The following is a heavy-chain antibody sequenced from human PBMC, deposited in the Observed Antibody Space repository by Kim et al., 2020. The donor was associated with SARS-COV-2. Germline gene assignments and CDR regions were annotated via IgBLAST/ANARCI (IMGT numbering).Heavy chain of an antibody. Sequence: GGSLRLSCAASGFTVSSNYMSWVRQAPGKGLEWVSVIYSGGSTYYADSVKGRFTISRDNSKNTLYLQMNSLRAEDTAVYYCARVPLGVGELIFDYWGQGTLVTVSS. D-gene: IGHD3-10*01. V-gene: IGHV3-53*01. CDR3: ARVPLGVGELIFDY. J-gene: IGHJ4*02. CDR1: GFTVSSNY. CDR2: IYSGGST.